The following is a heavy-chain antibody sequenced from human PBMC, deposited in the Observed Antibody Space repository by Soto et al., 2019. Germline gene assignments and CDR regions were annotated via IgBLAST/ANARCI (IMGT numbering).Heavy chain of an antibody. D-gene: IGHD1-26*01. CDR1: GFTFSSYG. CDR2: IWYDGSNK. J-gene: IGHJ6*02. V-gene: IGHV3-33*01. Sequence: QVQLVESGGGVVQPGRSLRLSCAASGFTFSSYGMHWVRQAPGKGLEWVAVIWYDGSNKYYADSVKGRFTISRDNSKNTLYLQMNSLRAEDTAVYYCARPLGATPIHYGMDVWGQGTTVTVSS. CDR3: ARPLGATPIHYGMDV.